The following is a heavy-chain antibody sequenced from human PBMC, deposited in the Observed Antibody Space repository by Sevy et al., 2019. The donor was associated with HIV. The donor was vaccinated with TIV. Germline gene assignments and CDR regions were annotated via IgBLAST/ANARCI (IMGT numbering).Heavy chain of an antibody. CDR2: LSFGCGKI. CDR1: GFTFNIYS. J-gene: IGHJ4*02. D-gene: IGHD2-8*01. V-gene: IGHV3-23*01. Sequence: GGCLRLSCAASGFTFNIYSMSWVRQTPGKGLEWIATLSFGCGKINHADSVKGRFTMSRDDSKNAVYLQMNNLRVEDKAIYYRAREGCTKPHDYWGQGTLVTVSS. CDR3: AREGCTKPHDY.